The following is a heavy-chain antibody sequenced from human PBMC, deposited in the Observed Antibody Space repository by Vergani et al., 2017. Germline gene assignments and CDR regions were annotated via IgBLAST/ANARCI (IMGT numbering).Heavy chain of an antibody. V-gene: IGHV1-69*04. CDR1: GGTFSSYA. Sequence: QVQLVQSGAEVKKPGSSVKVSCKASGGTFSSYAISWVRQAPGQGLEWMGRIIPILGIAYYAQKFQGRVTITADKSTSTAYMELSNLRSEDTAVYYCARTPHYYDSSGEFDYWGQGTLVTVSS. D-gene: IGHD3-22*01. J-gene: IGHJ4*02. CDR3: ARTPHYYDSSGEFDY. CDR2: IIPILGIA.